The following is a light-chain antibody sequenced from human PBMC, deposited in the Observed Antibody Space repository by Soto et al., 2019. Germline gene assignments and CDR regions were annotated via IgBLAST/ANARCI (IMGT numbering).Light chain of an antibody. Sequence: DIPMTQSPSTLSASVGDRVSITCRASQSISSWLAWYQQIPGKAPKLLIYKASSLESGVPSRFSGSGSGTEFTLTISSLQPDDFATYYCQQYRSYPYTFGQGTKLEIK. CDR3: QQYRSYPYT. V-gene: IGKV1-5*03. CDR2: KAS. J-gene: IGKJ2*01. CDR1: QSISSW.